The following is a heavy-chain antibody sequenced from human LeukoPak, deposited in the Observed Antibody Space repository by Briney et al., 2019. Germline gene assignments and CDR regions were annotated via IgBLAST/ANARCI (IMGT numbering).Heavy chain of an antibody. Sequence: PGGSLRLSCAASGFTFSSYWMHWVRQAPGKGLVWVSRIDNAGSITTYADSVKGRFTISRDNAESTLYLQMNSLRVEDTAVYYCVRSAFHAGSGNYYDYWGQGTLVTVSS. CDR1: GFTFSSYW. CDR2: IDNAGSIT. D-gene: IGHD3-22*01. V-gene: IGHV3-74*03. J-gene: IGHJ4*02. CDR3: VRSAFHAGSGNYYDY.